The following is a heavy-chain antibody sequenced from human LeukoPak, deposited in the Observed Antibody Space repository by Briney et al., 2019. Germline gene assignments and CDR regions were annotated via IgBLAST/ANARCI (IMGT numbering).Heavy chain of an antibody. D-gene: IGHD3-10*01. J-gene: IGHJ3*02. Sequence: ASVKVSCKASGYTFTTYGIIWVRQAPGQGGEWMGWISAYNGKTNYTQKLQGRVTMTTDTSTTTAYMELRSLRSDDTAVYYCARGGSITTIRGVIITDAFDIWGQGTMVTVSS. V-gene: IGHV1-18*01. CDR3: ARGGSITTIRGVIITDAFDI. CDR1: GYTFTTYG. CDR2: ISAYNGKT.